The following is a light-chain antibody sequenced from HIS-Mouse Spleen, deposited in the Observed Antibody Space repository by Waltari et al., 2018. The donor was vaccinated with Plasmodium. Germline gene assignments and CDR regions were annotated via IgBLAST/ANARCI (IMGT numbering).Light chain of an antibody. V-gene: IGLV3-21*02. CDR3: QVWDSSSDHPV. Sequence: SYVLTQPPSASVAPGQTARITCWGNNIGRKSHHVYQQKPGQAPVLVVYDDSDRPSGIPERFSGSNSGNTATLTISRVEAGDEADYYCQVWDSSSDHPVFGGGTKLTVL. J-gene: IGLJ2*01. CDR2: DDS. CDR1: NIGRKS.